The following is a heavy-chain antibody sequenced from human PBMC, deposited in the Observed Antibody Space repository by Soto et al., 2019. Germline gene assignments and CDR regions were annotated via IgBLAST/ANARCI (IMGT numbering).Heavy chain of an antibody. Sequence: QVQLVESGGGVVQPGRSLRLSCAASGFTFRSSAMHWVRQAPGKGLDWVALIWSDGSNDYYADSVKGRFSISRDNSKNTVHLEMNSRRDGDTAVYYCAGAGGGYSWGRFDWGQGSLVNVSS. V-gene: IGHV3-33*01. CDR1: GFTFRSSA. D-gene: IGHD5-12*01. J-gene: IGHJ1*01. CDR2: IWSDGSND. CDR3: AGAGGGYSWGRFD.